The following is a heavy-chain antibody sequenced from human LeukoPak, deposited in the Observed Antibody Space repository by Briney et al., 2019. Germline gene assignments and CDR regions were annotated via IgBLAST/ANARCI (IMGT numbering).Heavy chain of an antibody. CDR3: ARDNWNYGSSMDV. CDR1: GGSISSYC. J-gene: IGHJ6*02. V-gene: IGHV4-59*01. CDR2: IYYSGST. Sequence: PSETLSLTCTVSGGSISSYCWSWIRQPPGKGLEWIGYIYYSGSTNYNPSLKSRVTISVDTSKNQFSLKLSSVTAADTAVYYCARDNWNYGSSMDVWGQGTTVTVSS. D-gene: IGHD1-7*01.